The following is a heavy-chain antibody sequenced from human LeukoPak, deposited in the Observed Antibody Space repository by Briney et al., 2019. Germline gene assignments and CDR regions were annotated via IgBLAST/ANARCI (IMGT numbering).Heavy chain of an antibody. J-gene: IGHJ4*02. CDR1: GFTFSDYS. V-gene: IGHV3-21*03. CDR3: TTVSMLRGGPGFD. D-gene: IGHD3-10*01. Sequence: GGSLRLSCAVSGFTFSDYSMNWVRQAPGKGLEWVSSISTISTYIYYADPVKGRFTISRDNAKNTLYLQMHSLKAEDTAMYYCTTVSMLRGGPGFDWGQGTLVTVSS. CDR2: ISTISTYI.